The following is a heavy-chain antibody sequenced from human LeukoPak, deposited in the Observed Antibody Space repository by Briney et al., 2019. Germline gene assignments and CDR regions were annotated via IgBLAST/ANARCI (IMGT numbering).Heavy chain of an antibody. J-gene: IGHJ4*02. CDR2: IRYDGSNK. D-gene: IGHD3-22*01. CDR1: GFTFSSYG. Sequence: GGSLRLSCAASGFTFSSYGMHRVRQAPGKGLEWVAFIRYDGSNKYYADSVKGRFTISRDNSKNTLWLQMNSLRAEDTAVYYCAKPGGYYDSSGYFDYWGQGTLVTVSS. CDR3: AKPGGYYDSSGYFDY. V-gene: IGHV3-30*02.